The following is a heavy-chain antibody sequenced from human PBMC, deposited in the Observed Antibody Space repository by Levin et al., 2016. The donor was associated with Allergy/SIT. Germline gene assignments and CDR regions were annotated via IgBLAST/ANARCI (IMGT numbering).Heavy chain of an antibody. CDR3: ARQRVTGLELPS. J-gene: IGHJ4*02. Sequence: PGKGLEWIGSIYYSGSTYYNPSLKSRVTISVDTSKNQFSLKLSSVTAADTAVYYCARQRVTGLELPSWGQGTLVTVSS. D-gene: IGHD1-7*01. V-gene: IGHV4-39*01. CDR2: IYYSGST.